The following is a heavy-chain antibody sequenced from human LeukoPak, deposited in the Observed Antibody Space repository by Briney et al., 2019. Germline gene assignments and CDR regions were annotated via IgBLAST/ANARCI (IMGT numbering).Heavy chain of an antibody. D-gene: IGHD3-10*01. Sequence: ASVKVSCKASSYTFTNYAFTWVRQAPGQGLEWMGWISAYNGNTNYAQKLQGRVTMTTDTSTSTAYMELRSLRSDDTAVYYCARDLLDRGYYYGSGSQESFRYWGQGTLVTVSS. CDR2: ISAYNGNT. CDR3: ARDLLDRGYYYGSGSQESFRY. J-gene: IGHJ4*02. V-gene: IGHV1-18*01. CDR1: SYTFTNYA.